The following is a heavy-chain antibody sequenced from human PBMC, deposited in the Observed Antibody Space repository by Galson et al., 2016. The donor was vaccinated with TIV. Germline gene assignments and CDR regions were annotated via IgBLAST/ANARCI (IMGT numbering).Heavy chain of an antibody. CDR3: ASDKRGFETVERFYYYMGV. D-gene: IGHD3-10*01. Sequence: ETLSLTCTVSGGSINTYYWTWIRQPPGKGLEWIGHVYYSGSTDYNPSLKSRVPLSIDRTKTQFSLMLNSVTPADTAVYCVASDKRGFETVERFYYYMGVWGKGITVTVSS. CDR1: GGSINTYY. CDR2: VYYSGST. J-gene: IGHJ6*03. V-gene: IGHV4-59*01.